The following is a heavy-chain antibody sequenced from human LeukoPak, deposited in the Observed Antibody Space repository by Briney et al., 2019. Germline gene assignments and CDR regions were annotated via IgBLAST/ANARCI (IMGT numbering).Heavy chain of an antibody. V-gene: IGHV3-23*01. J-gene: IGHJ4*02. CDR2: ISGSGGST. Sequence: GGSLRLSCAASGFTFSSYGMSWVRQAPGKGLEWVSAISGSGGSTYYADSVKGRFTISRDNSKNTLYLQMNSLRAEDTAVYYCAKLNAMNIVATIVGFWGQGTLVTVSS. D-gene: IGHD5-12*01. CDR3: AKLNAMNIVATIVGF. CDR1: GFTFSSYG.